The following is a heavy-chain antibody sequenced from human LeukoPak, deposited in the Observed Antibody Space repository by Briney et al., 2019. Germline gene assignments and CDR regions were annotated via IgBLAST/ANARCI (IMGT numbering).Heavy chain of an antibody. V-gene: IGHV1-46*01. D-gene: IGHD1-26*01. Sequence: ASVKVSCKASGGTFSSYAISWVRQAPGQGLEWMGIINPSGGSTSYAQKFQGRVTMTRDTSTSTVYMELSSLRSEDTAVYYCAAGTQWEQNYYYYGMDVWGQGTTVTVSS. CDR1: GGTFSSYA. CDR2: INPSGGST. CDR3: AAGTQWEQNYYYYGMDV. J-gene: IGHJ6*02.